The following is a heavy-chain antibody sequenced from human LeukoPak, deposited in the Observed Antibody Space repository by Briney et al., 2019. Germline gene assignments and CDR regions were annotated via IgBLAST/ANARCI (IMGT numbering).Heavy chain of an antibody. J-gene: IGHJ4*02. CDR3: TGYSAGWSSGGGY. CDR1: GGFLSSLTYY. D-gene: IGHD6-19*01. Sequence: PSETLSLTCPVSGGFLSSLTYYWGWIRQPPGKGLEWLASIYYSGTTYYSPSLKSRVAISVNRSNNQFSLRLSSVTAADTAVYFCTGYSAGWSSGGGYWGQGTVVTVSS. CDR2: IYYSGTT. V-gene: IGHV4-39*01.